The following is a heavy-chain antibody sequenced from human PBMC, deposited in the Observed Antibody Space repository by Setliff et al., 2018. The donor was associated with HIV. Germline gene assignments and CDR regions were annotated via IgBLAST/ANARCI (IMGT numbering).Heavy chain of an antibody. V-gene: IGHV1-46*01. CDR1: GYTFTNYN. Sequence: ASVKVSCKASGYTFTNYNMHWVRQAPGQGLEWMGIINPSSGSTTYAQKFQGRVTMTRDTSTSTVYMELSSLRSEDTAVYYCARDPAPSSSASYFQHWGQGTPVTVSS. J-gene: IGHJ1*01. CDR2: INPSSGST. CDR3: ARDPAPSSSASYFQH. D-gene: IGHD6-6*01.